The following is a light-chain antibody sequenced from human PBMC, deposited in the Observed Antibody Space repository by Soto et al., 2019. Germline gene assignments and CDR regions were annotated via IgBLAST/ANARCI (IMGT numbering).Light chain of an antibody. CDR2: DTS. J-gene: IGLJ1*01. V-gene: IGLV7-46*01. Sequence: QAVVTQEPSLTVSPGGTVTLTCGSNNGDVTSGHYPYWFQQKPGQAPRTLIYDTSKKYSWTPARFSGSLLGGKAALTLSGAQPEDEADYYCLVSYSGARRVFGPGTKLTVL. CDR1: NGDVTSGHY. CDR3: LVSYSGARRV.